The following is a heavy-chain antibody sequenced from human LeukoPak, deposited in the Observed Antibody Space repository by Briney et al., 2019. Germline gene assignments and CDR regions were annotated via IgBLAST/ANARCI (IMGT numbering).Heavy chain of an antibody. CDR1: GFTFSSYW. D-gene: IGHD6-13*01. CDR2: IKQDGSEK. V-gene: IGHV3-7*01. CDR3: ARVSGSSWYGAFDI. J-gene: IGHJ3*02. Sequence: GGSLRLSCAASGFTFSSYWMSWVRQAPGKGLEWVANIKQDGSEKYYVDSVKGRFTISRDNAKNSLYLQMYSLRAEDTAVYYCARVSGSSWYGAFDIWGQGTMVTVSS.